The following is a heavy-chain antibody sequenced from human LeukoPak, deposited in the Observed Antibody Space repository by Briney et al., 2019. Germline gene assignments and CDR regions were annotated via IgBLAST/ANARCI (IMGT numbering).Heavy chain of an antibody. CDR2: IIPIFGTA. CDR1: GGTFSSYA. J-gene: IGHJ4*02. CDR3: ARDLGYCTNGVCHTRFDY. D-gene: IGHD2-8*01. V-gene: IGHV1-69*13. Sequence: SVKVSCKASGGTFSSYAISWVRQAPGQGLEWMGGIIPIFGTANYAQKFQGRVTITADESTSTAYMELSSLRSEDTAVYYCARDLGYCTNGVCHTRFDYWGQGTLVAVSS.